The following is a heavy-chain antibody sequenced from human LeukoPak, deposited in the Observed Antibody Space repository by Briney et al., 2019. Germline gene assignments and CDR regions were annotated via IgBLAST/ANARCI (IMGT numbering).Heavy chain of an antibody. CDR1: GFTFSSYS. Sequence: GGSLRLSCAASGFTFSSYSMNWVRQAPGKGLEWVSSISSSSSYIYYADSVKGRFTISRDNAKSSLYLQMNSLRAEDTAVYYCARDEVDCSSTSCYLGYYYYGMDVWGQGTTVTVSS. CDR3: ARDEVDCSSTSCYLGYYYYGMDV. V-gene: IGHV3-21*01. CDR2: ISSSSSYI. J-gene: IGHJ6*02. D-gene: IGHD2-2*01.